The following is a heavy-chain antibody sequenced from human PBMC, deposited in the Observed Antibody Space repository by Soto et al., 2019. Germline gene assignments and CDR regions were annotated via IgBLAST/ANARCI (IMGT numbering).Heavy chain of an antibody. CDR3: ARGRIMITFGGVIANLIDY. D-gene: IGHD3-16*02. V-gene: IGHV6-1*01. J-gene: IGHJ4*02. CDR2: TYYRSKWYN. Sequence: SQTLSLTCAISGDSVSSNSAAWNWIRQSPSRGLEWLGRTYYRSKWYNDYAVSVKSRITINPDTSKNKFSLQLNSVTPEDTAVYYCARGRIMITFGGVIANLIDYWGQGTLVTVSS. CDR1: GDSVSSNSAA.